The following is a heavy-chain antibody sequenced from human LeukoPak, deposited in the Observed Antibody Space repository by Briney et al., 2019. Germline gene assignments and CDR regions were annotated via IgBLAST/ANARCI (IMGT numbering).Heavy chain of an antibody. J-gene: IGHJ5*02. V-gene: IGHV1-18*01. D-gene: IGHD2-2*01. CDR1: GYTFTSYG. CDR3: ARHYCSSPRCYEVGFGKRSDWLVSWFDP. Sequence: ASVKVSCKASGYTFTSYGISWVRQAPGQGLEWMGWISAYNGNTNYAQKLQGRVTMTTDTSTSTAYMDLRSLRSDDTAVYYCARHYCSSPRCYEVGFGKRSDWLVSWFDPWGQGTLVTVSS. CDR2: ISAYNGNT.